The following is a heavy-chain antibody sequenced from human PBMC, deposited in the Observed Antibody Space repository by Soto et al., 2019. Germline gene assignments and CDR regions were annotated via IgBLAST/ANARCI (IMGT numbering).Heavy chain of an antibody. V-gene: IGHV3-7*05. Sequence: EAQLVESGGGLVQPGGSLRLSCEASGFSLGSYWMTWVRQAPGKGLEWVAKIKKDGSGTSYLDFVRGRFTISRDNVGNSLSLQMDSLRAEDTGLYFCARDVSPGTSTLYLDAFDIWGQGTMVTVSS. CDR2: IKKDGSGT. CDR1: GFSLGSYW. J-gene: IGHJ3*02. D-gene: IGHD2-8*01. CDR3: ARDVSPGTSTLYLDAFDI.